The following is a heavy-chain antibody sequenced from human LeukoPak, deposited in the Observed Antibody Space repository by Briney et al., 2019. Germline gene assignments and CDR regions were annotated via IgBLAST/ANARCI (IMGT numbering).Heavy chain of an antibody. CDR3: ARTTSMTASGYDY. V-gene: IGHV1-8*03. Sequence: ASVKVSCKASGYTFTNYHINWVRQASGQGLEWMGWMNPNNGDSGYAQNLQGRVTITTDTSISIAYMELRILRSDDTAVYFCARTTSMTASGYDYWGQGTLVTVSS. CDR2: MNPNNGDS. D-gene: IGHD4-17*01. CDR1: GYTFTNYH. J-gene: IGHJ4*02.